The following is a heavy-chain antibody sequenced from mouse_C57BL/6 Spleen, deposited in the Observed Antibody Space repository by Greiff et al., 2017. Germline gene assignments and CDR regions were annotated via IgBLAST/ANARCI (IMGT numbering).Heavy chain of an antibody. CDR2: IYPGDGDT. CDR3: ARSVWDGTDY. J-gene: IGHJ2*01. CDR1: GYAFSSYW. Sequence: QVHVKQSGAELVKPGASVKISCKASGYAFSSYWMNWVKQRPGKGLEWIGQIYPGDGDTNYNGKFKGKATLTADKSSSTAYMQLSSLTSEDSAVYFCARSVWDGTDYWGQGTTLTVSS. D-gene: IGHD4-1*01. V-gene: IGHV1-80*01.